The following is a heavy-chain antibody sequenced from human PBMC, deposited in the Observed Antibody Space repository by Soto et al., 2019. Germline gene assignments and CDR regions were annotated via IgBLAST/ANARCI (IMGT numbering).Heavy chain of an antibody. CDR3: GTHTLMVVPAAVNV. CDR2: FYHTGTT. V-gene: IGHV4-39*01. D-gene: IGHD2-2*01. CDR1: GDSIKYSSYF. Sequence: TLSLTCSVSGDSIKYSSYFWSWIRQPPGKGLEWIGSFYHTGTTYYNPSLKSRVNISVDTSQNHFSMRLSSVTAADTAVYYCGTHTLMVVPAAVNVWGPGTTVTFSS. J-gene: IGHJ6*02.